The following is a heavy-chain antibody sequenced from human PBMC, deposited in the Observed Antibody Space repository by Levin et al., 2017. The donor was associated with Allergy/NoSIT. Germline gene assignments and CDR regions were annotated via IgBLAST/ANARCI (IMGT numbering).Heavy chain of an antibody. J-gene: IGHJ4*02. CDR2: ISVRSGNK. CDR1: SDTFSREG. D-gene: IGHD3-16*01. V-gene: IGHV1-18*01. CDR3: ARGFDEYVWFFDY. Sequence: ASVKVSCRSSSDTFSREGIAWVRQATGQGLEWMGWISVRSGNKNYAQNFQGRVTMTTDTSTSTVYMELRSLRYDDTAIYYCARGFDEYVWFFDYWGQGTLVTVSS.